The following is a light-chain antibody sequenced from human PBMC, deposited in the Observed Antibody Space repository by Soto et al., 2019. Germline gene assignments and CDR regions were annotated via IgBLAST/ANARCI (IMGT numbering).Light chain of an antibody. Sequence: EIVLTQSPGTLSLSPGERATLSCRASQSVSTRSLAWYQQKPGQAPRLLISGASSRAADIPDRFSGSGSGTDFTLTINRLKPEDFAVYYCQQYDSSPRTFGQGTKVDIK. J-gene: IGKJ1*01. CDR3: QQYDSSPRT. CDR1: QSVSTRS. CDR2: GAS. V-gene: IGKV3-20*01.